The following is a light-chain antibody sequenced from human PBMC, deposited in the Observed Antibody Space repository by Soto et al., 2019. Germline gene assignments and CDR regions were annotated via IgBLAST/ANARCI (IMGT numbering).Light chain of an antibody. CDR1: QTVTANY. CDR3: HQYSGTPYT. Sequence: EIVLTQSPGTLSLSPGERATLSCRASQTVTANYLAWYQHKLGQPPRLLIYGASKRATSVPDRFSGSESGTDFTLTISGLEPEDVAVYYCHQYSGTPYTFGQGTNLEIK. V-gene: IGKV3-20*01. J-gene: IGKJ2*01. CDR2: GAS.